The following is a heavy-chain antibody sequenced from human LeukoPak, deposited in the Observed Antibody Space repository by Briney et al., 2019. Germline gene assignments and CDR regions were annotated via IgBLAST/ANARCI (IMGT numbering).Heavy chain of an antibody. V-gene: IGHV4-61*01. CDR3: ARARYYDSSGYYTQWWYFDL. Sequence: SETLSLTCTVSGGSIGSGTYYWSWIRQPPGKGLEWIGYIYYSGSTNYNPSLKSRVTISVDTSKNQFSLKLSSVTAADTAVYYCARARYYDSSGYYTQWWYFDLWGRGTLVTVSS. CDR2: IYYSGST. CDR1: GGSIGSGTYY. J-gene: IGHJ2*01. D-gene: IGHD3-22*01.